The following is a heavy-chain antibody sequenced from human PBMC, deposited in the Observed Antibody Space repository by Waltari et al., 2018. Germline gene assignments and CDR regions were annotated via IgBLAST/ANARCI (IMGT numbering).Heavy chain of an antibody. V-gene: IGHV4-34*01. D-gene: IGHD5-18*01. CDR1: GGSFSGYY. J-gene: IGHJ4*02. CDR3: ARDRGYSYAYYFVAPSYYFDY. Sequence: QVQLQQWGAGLLKPSETLSLTCPVYGGSFSGYYGSWIRQPPGKGRGWIGEINHSGSTNYNPSLKSRVTISVDTSKNQFSLKLSSVTAADTAVYYCARDRGYSYAYYFVAPSYYFDYWGQGTLVTVSS. CDR2: INHSGST.